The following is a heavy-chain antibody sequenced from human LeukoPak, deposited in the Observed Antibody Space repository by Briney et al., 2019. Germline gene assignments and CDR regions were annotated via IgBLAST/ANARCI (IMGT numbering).Heavy chain of an antibody. D-gene: IGHD6-19*01. V-gene: IGHV4-59*11. CDR1: GGSIGSHY. CDR3: ARLGSDGYVDY. Sequence: SETLSLTCTVSGGSIGSHYWSWIRQPPGKGLEWIGYVYYTGSTNYIPSLKSRVTISLDTSKNQFSLKLTSVTAADTAVYYCARLGSDGYVDYRGQGTLVGVSS. J-gene: IGHJ4*02. CDR2: VYYTGST.